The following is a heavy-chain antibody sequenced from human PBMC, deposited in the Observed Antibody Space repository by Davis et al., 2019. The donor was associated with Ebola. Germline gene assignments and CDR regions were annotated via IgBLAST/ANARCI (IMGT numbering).Heavy chain of an antibody. D-gene: IGHD1-26*01. CDR2: IDPDDSDT. J-gene: IGHJ3*01. CDR3: ARHRSRGSSDAYDV. Sequence: GESLKISCKGSGYRFASYWIGWVRQMPGKGLEWMGIIDPDDSDTMYSPSFEGQLTISADKSISPAYLRWSSLKDSDTAMYYCARHRSRGSSDAYDVWGQGTMVTVSS. CDR1: GYRFASYW. V-gene: IGHV5-51*01.